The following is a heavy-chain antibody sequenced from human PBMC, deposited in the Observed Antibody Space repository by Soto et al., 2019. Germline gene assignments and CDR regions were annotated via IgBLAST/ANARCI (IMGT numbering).Heavy chain of an antibody. CDR3: ARAPIAAAFNWFDP. CDR2: INPKSGAT. J-gene: IGHJ5*02. Sequence: ASVKVSCKASGYTFTGYYLHWVRQAPGQGLEWMGCINPKSGATIYPQNFQGRVTMTRDTSITTAYMELSSLRSEDTAVYYCARAPIAAAFNWFDPWGQGTLVTVSS. V-gene: IGHV1-2*02. CDR1: GYTFTGYY. D-gene: IGHD6-13*01.